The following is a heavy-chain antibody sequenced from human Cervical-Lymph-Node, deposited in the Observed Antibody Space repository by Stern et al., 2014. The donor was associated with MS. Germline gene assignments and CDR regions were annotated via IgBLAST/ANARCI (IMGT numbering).Heavy chain of an antibody. CDR1: GFPFSHYY. CDR3: TENMDV. CDR2: ISPKNGDT. J-gene: IGHJ6*02. V-gene: IGHV1-2*02. Sequence: QVQLVQSGAELKKPGASVQVSCKSSGFPFSHYYLHWLRPAPGQRPEWMGRISPKNGDTNYAQQFPGRVTMTRDTSVGLVYADITGLRFDDTAVYYCTENMDVWGQGTTVTVSS.